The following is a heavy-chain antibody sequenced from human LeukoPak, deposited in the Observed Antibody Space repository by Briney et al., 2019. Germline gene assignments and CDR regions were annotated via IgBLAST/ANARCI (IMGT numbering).Heavy chain of an antibody. CDR2: IYYSGST. V-gene: IGHV4-30-4*08. CDR1: GGSISSGDYY. D-gene: IGHD3-22*01. Sequence: SETLSLTCTVSGGSISSGDYYWSWIRQPPGKGLEWIGYIYYSGSTYYNPSLKSRVTISVDTSKNQFSLKLSSVTAADTAVYYCARFLYYYDSSGYYYYYYMDVSGKGTTVTVSS. CDR3: ARFLYYYDSSGYYYYYYMDV. J-gene: IGHJ6*03.